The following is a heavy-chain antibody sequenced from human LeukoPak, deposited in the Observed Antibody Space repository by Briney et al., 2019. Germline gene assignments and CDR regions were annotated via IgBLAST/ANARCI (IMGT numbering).Heavy chain of an antibody. D-gene: IGHD3-22*01. CDR1: GYIFASYW. Sequence: GESLKISCKGSGYIFASYWIGWVRQMPGKGLDWMGIIYPGDSDTKYSPSFQGQVTISADKSINTAYLQWSSLKASDTAMYYCARRNYYDSSGYYLFDYWGQGTLVTVSS. CDR2: IYPGDSDT. CDR3: ARRNYYDSSGYYLFDY. V-gene: IGHV5-51*01. J-gene: IGHJ4*02.